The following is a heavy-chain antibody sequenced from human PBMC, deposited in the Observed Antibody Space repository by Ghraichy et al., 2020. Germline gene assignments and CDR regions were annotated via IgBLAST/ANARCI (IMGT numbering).Heavy chain of an antibody. D-gene: IGHD2-15*01. CDR1: GGSISSSSYY. J-gene: IGHJ2*01. Sequence: SETLSLTCTVSGGSISSSSYYWGWIRQPPGKGLEWIGSIYYSGSTYYNPSLKSRVTISVDTSKNQFSLKLSSVTAADTAVYYCARTPPGVCSGGSCYLYWYFDLWGRGTLVTVSS. CDR2: IYYSGST. V-gene: IGHV4-39*01. CDR3: ARTPPGVCSGGSCYLYWYFDL.